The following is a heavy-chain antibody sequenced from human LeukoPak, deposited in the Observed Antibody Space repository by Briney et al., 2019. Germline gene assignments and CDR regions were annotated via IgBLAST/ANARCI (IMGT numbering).Heavy chain of an antibody. CDR3: ARGLAPSPKWELYFDY. CDR1: GGSISSYY. Sequence: SETLSLTCTVSGGSISSYYWSWIRQPPGKGLEWIGYIYYSGSTNYNPSLKSRVTISVDTSKNQFSLKLSSVTAADTAVYYCARGLAPSPKWELYFDYWGQGTLVTVSS. V-gene: IGHV4-59*01. D-gene: IGHD1-26*01. J-gene: IGHJ4*02. CDR2: IYYSGST.